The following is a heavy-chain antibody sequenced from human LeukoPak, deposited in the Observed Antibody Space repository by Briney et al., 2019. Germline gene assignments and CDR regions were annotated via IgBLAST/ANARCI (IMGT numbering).Heavy chain of an antibody. CDR3: AKAVTTGRAEQH. V-gene: IGHV3-23*01. CDR2: ISNSGTNT. CDR1: GFTFSSYA. D-gene: IGHD4-17*01. Sequence: GGSLRLSCAASGFTFSSYAMTWVRQAPGKGLEWVSSISNSGTNTYYADSVRGRFTISRDTSRNTLYLHMNSLRAEDTAVYYCAKAVTTGRAEQHWGQGTLVTVSS. J-gene: IGHJ4*02.